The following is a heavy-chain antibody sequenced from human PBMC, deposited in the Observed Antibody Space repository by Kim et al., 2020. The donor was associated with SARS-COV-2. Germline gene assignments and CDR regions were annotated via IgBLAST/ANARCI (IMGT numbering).Heavy chain of an antibody. CDR1: GFTFSSYG. Sequence: GGSLRLSCAASGFTFSSYGMHWVRQAPDKGLEGVAVIWYDGSNKYYADSVKGRFTISRDNSKNTLYLQMSSLRAEDTAVYYCARDLGFDSSGEDYWGQGTLVTVSS. V-gene: IGHV3-33*01. J-gene: IGHJ4*02. D-gene: IGHD6-19*01. CDR2: IWYDGSNK. CDR3: ARDLGFDSSGEDY.